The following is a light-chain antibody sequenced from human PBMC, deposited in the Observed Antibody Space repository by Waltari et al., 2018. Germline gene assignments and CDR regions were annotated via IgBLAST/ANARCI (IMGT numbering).Light chain of an antibody. V-gene: IGKV4-1*01. CDR2: WAS. Sequence: DIVMTQSPASLAVSLGERATINCKSSQSVLYSSKNKNYLAWYQQKPGQPPKLLIYWASTRESGVPDRFSGSGSGTDFTLTISSLQAEDVAVYYCQQYYSTPRTFGQGTKVEIK. CDR3: QQYYSTPRT. J-gene: IGKJ1*01. CDR1: QSVLYSSKNKNY.